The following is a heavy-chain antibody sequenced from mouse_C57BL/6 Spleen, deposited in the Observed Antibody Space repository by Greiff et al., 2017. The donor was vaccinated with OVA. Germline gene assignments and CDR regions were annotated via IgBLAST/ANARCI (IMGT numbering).Heavy chain of an antibody. V-gene: IGHV1-4*01. J-gene: IGHJ2*01. Sequence: VQLQQSGAELARPGASVKMSCKASGYTFTSYTMHWVKQRPGQGLEWIGYINPSSGYPKYNQKFKDKATLTADKSSSTAYMQLSSLTSEDSAVYYCARPTVAYFDYWGQGTTLTVSS. CDR1: GYTFTSYT. CDR3: ARPTVAYFDY. CDR2: INPSSGYP. D-gene: IGHD1-1*01.